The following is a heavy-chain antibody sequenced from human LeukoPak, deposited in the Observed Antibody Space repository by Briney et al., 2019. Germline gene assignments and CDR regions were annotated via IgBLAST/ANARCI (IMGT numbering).Heavy chain of an antibody. CDR3: ARRPIAAGNNWFDP. J-gene: IGHJ5*02. CDR2: IYYPGTT. D-gene: IGHD6-13*01. Sequence: SETLSLTCTVSGGSISSAAYYWGWVRQPPGKGLDWIGSIYYPGTTYYSPSLQTRATLSFDTSKNQFSLKLTSVTAADTAVYFCARRPIAAGNNWFDPWGQGTLVTVSS. V-gene: IGHV4-39*01. CDR1: GGSISSAAYY.